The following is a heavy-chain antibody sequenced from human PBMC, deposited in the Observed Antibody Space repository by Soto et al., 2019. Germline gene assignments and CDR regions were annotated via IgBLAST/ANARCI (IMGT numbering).Heavy chain of an antibody. J-gene: IGHJ4*02. CDR3: ARHLTYDSSGPNLDY. Sequence: PGESLKISCKGSGYSFTSYWISWVRQMPGKGLEWMGRIDPSDSYTNYSPSFQGHVTISAGKSISTAYLQWSSLKASDTAMYYCARHLTYDSSGPNLDYWGQGTLVTVSS. V-gene: IGHV5-10-1*01. D-gene: IGHD3-22*01. CDR1: GYSFTSYW. CDR2: IDPSDSYT.